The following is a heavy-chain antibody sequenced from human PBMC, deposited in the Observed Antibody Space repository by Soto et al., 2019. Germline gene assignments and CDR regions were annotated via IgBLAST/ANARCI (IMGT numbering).Heavy chain of an antibody. CDR1: GFTFSSYA. Sequence: VQLLESGGGLVQPGGSLRLSCAASGFTFSSYAMSWVRQAPGKGLEWVSAISGSGGSTYYADSVKGRFTISRDNSKNTLYLQMNSLRAEDTAVYYCAKDRVRIAAAGTSYYMDVWGKGTTVTVSS. V-gene: IGHV3-23*01. D-gene: IGHD6-13*01. CDR3: AKDRVRIAAAGTSYYMDV. CDR2: ISGSGGST. J-gene: IGHJ6*03.